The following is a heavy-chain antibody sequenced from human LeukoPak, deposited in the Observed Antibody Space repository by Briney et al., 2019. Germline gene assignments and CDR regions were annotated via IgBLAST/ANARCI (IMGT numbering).Heavy chain of an antibody. CDR2: IYPDDSYT. J-gene: IGHJ3*02. CDR1: GYSFTTCW. V-gene: IGHV5-51*04. Sequence: GEALQISCTASGYSFTTCWIGWVLQLAAKGLEWRVVIYPDDSYTTYSPSFQDEVSISADKPISTAYLQWSSLKASDTPMYYCAGAGDSSGHSYFSAFDIWGQGTMVTVSS. D-gene: IGHD3-22*01. CDR3: AGAGDSSGHSYFSAFDI.